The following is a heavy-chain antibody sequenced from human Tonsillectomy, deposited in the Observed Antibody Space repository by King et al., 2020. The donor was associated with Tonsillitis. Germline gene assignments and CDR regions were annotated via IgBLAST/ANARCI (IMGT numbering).Heavy chain of an antibody. Sequence: TLKESGPALVKPTQTLTLTCTLTGFSINTRGVSVSWIRQPPGKALEWLGRIDWDNERDYSTSLKTRLTISKDASKNQVVLTMTNMDPEDTATYYCARTRTPSYYGSDTFYTRFYSGLDVWGQGTTVTVS. J-gene: IGHJ6*02. V-gene: IGHV2-70*11. CDR1: GFSINTRGVS. CDR2: IDWDNER. CDR3: ARTRTPSYYGSDTFYTRFYSGLDV. D-gene: IGHD3-10*01.